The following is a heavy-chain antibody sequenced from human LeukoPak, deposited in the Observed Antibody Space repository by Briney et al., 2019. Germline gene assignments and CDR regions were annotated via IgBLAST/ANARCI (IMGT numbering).Heavy chain of an antibody. CDR3: ARETYGGNSLGFDY. Sequence: SETLSLTCTVSGGSISSSSYYWGWIRQPPGKGLEWIGSIYYSGSTYYNPSLKSRVTISVDTSKNQFSLKLSSVTAADTAVYYCARETYGGNSLGFDYWGQGTLVTVSS. V-gene: IGHV4-39*07. J-gene: IGHJ4*02. D-gene: IGHD4-23*01. CDR1: GGSISSSSYY. CDR2: IYYSGST.